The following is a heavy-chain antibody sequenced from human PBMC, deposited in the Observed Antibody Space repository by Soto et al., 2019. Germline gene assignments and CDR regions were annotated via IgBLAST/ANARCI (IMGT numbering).Heavy chain of an antibody. CDR2: INAVNGNT. CDR1: GYTFTSYA. Sequence: QVQLVQSGAEEKKPGASVKVSCKASGYTFTSYAMHWVRQAPGQRLEWMGWINAVNGNTKYSLTFQGRVTITRDTSARTAYMELRSLRSEDTAVNYCARVGYSSGWYDSDAFDIWGQGTMVTVSS. J-gene: IGHJ3*02. V-gene: IGHV1-3*05. D-gene: IGHD6-19*01. CDR3: ARVGYSSGWYDSDAFDI.